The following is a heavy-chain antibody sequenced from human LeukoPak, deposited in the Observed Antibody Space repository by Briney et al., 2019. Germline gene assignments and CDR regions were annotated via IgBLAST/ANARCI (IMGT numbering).Heavy chain of an antibody. CDR2: ISSNGGST. CDR1: GFTFISYA. D-gene: IGHD2-2*01. V-gene: IGHV3-64*01. J-gene: IGHJ4*02. Sequence: GGSLRLSCAASGFTFISYAMHWVRQAPGKGLEYVSAISSNGGSTYYANSVKGRFTISRDNSKNTLYLQMGSLRAEDMAVYYCARDRASRFDYWGQGTLVTVSS. CDR3: ARDRASRFDY.